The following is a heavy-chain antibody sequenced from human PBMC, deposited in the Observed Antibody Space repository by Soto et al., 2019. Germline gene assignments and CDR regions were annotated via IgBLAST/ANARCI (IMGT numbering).Heavy chain of an antibody. Sequence: QVQLVESGGGVVQPGRSLRLSCAASGFTFSSYGMHWVRQAPGKGLAWVAGISYDGSNKYYADYVKGRFTISRDNSKNTLYLQMNSLRAEDTAVYYCAKDRGITMIVGVQDYWGQGTLVTVSS. D-gene: IGHD3-22*01. CDR3: AKDRGITMIVGVQDY. V-gene: IGHV3-30*18. CDR1: GFTFSSYG. CDR2: ISYDGSNK. J-gene: IGHJ4*02.